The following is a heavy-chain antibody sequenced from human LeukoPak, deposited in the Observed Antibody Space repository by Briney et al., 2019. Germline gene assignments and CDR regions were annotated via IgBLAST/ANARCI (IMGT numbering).Heavy chain of an antibody. V-gene: IGHV4-31*03. CDR1: GGSISSGGYY. CDR3: ARATTVATPENYYYYGMDV. CDR2: IYYSGST. Sequence: PSETLSLTCTVSGGSISSGGYYWSWIRQHPGKGLEWIGYIYYSGSTYYNPSLKSRVTISVDTSKNQFSLKLSSVTAADTAVYYCARATTVATPENYYYYGMDVWGQGTTVTVSS. D-gene: IGHD4-23*01. J-gene: IGHJ6*02.